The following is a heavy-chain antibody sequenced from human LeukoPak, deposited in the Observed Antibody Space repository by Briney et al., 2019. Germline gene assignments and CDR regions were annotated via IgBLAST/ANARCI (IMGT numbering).Heavy chain of an antibody. V-gene: IGHV3-64*01. D-gene: IGHD1-26*01. CDR3: ARGRQGAKTRYFDI. CDR2: INDSGDRT. CDR1: GFTFSSHA. J-gene: IGHJ2*01. Sequence: GGSLRLSCAASGFTFSSHAMHWVRQAPGKGLECVSTINDSGDRTYYATSVKGRFSVSRGNSKNTLYLQMGSLRAEDVVVYYCARGRQGAKTRYFDIWGRGTLVTVSS.